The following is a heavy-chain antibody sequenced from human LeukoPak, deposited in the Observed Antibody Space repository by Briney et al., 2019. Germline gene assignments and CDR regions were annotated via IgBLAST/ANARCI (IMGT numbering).Heavy chain of an antibody. V-gene: IGHV4-38-2*02. Sequence: SETLSLTCTVSGYSISSGYYWGWIRQPPGKGLEWIGSNYQSGSTYYNPSLKSRVTISVDTSKNQFSLKLISVTAADTAVYYCARVIYCSGGSCYDGAWFDPWGQGTLVTVS. J-gene: IGHJ5*02. CDR2: NYQSGST. CDR3: ARVIYCSGGSCYDGAWFDP. CDR1: GYSISSGYY. D-gene: IGHD2-15*01.